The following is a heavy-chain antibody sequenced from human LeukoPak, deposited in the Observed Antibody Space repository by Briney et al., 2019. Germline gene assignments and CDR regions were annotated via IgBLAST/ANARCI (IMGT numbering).Heavy chain of an antibody. J-gene: IGHJ4*02. V-gene: IGHV3-30*18. D-gene: IGHD2-15*01. CDR3: VKEAKYCSGGDCYYPFHY. CDR1: GFTLSDFG. CDR2: MSYDGSNK. Sequence: RGSLRLSCAASGFTLSDFGMHCVRQPPGKGLEWVTFMSYDGSNKQYVDSVKGRFTISRDDSKNTLYLQMNSLRAEDTAEYYCVKEAKYCSGGDCYYPFHYWGQGSLVTVSS.